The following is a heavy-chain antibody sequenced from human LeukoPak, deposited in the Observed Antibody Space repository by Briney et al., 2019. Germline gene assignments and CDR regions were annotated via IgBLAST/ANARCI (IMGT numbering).Heavy chain of an antibody. CDR1: GFTFSSYW. CDR2: INSDGSST. CDR3: ARGHYDILTGYPTFDY. J-gene: IGHJ4*02. D-gene: IGHD3-9*01. Sequence: GGSLRLSCAASGFTFSSYWMHWVRQAPGKGLVWVSRINSDGSSTSYADSVKGRFTISRDNAKNTLYLQMNSLRAEDTAAYYCARGHYDILTGYPTFDYWGQGTLVTVSS. V-gene: IGHV3-74*01.